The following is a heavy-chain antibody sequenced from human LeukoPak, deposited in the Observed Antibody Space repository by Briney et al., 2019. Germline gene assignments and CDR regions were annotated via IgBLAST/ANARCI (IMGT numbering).Heavy chain of an antibody. V-gene: IGHV3-48*02. J-gene: IGHJ6*02. CDR3: ATRPKDV. CDR1: GFTFSRSG. CDR2: ISSGSGTI. Sequence: GESLRLSCAVSGFTFSRSGMNWFRQAPDKGLEWVSHISSGSGTIHYADSVKGRFIVFRDNAKNSLYLQMNSLRDEDTAVYYCATRPKDVWGQGTTVTVSS.